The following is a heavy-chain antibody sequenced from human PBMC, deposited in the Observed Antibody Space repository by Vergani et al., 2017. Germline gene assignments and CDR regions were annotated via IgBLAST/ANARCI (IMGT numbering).Heavy chain of an antibody. J-gene: IGHJ5*01. CDR3: ARARCIETCYMAKWLGS. CDR2: IKSDGSIT. D-gene: IGHD5-24*01. Sequence: DVHLAESGGGFFQPGGSLRLSCSASGFSFNSYWMHWVRQVPGKGLLLVSRIKSDGSITAYADSVKGRFTISRDNAQNTLYLQMNSLRVEDTGVYYCARARCIETCYMAKWLGSWGQGTLVNGSS. CDR1: GFSFNSYW. V-gene: IGHV3-74*03.